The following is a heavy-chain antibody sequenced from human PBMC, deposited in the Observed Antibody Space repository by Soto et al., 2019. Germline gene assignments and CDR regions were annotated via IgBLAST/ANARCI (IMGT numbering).Heavy chain of an antibody. CDR3: ARGRRYASSSIDS. V-gene: IGHV3-30-3*01. Sequence: GGSLRLSCSASGFTFGPYSMHWVRQPPGKGLEWVAFISSDIITTDYAASVRGRFSISRDNYKNTVYLQINSPRPEDTAVYFCARGRRYASSSIDSWGQGTLVTVSS. CDR2: ISSDIITT. CDR1: GFTFGPYS. J-gene: IGHJ5*01. D-gene: IGHD6-6*01.